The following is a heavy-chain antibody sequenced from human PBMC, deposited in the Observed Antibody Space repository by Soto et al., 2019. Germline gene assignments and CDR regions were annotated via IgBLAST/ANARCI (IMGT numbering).Heavy chain of an antibody. Sequence: EVQLVESGGGLVKPGGSLRLSCAASGFTFSSYSMNWVRQAPGKGLEWVSSISSSSSYIYYADSVKGRCTISRDNAKNSLYQQLNCLRADDTAVYYCARGVPTIRSWYFDLWGRGTLVTVSS. V-gene: IGHV3-21*01. CDR1: GFTFSSYS. J-gene: IGHJ2*01. CDR3: ARGVPTIRSWYFDL. D-gene: IGHD5-12*01. CDR2: ISSSSSYI.